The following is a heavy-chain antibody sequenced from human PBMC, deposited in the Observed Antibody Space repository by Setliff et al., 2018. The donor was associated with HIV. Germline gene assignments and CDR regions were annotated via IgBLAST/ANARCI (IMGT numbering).Heavy chain of an antibody. J-gene: IGHJ6*03. V-gene: IGHV4-59*01. Sequence: KPSETLSLTCAVSGGSISTYYWSWVRQPPGKGLEWIGYIYYSGSTNYNPSLKSRVTLSVVTSKNQFSLKLSSVTAADTAVYYCARGVYTRSYYYMDDWGKGTPVTVSS. D-gene: IGHD3-16*01. CDR3: ARGVYTRSYYYMDD. CDR2: IYYSGST. CDR1: GGSISTYY.